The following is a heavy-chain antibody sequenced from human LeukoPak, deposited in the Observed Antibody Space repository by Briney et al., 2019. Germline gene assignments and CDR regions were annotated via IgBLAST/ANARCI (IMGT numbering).Heavy chain of an antibody. Sequence: PGGSLRLSCAASGFNFSSYEMNWVRQAPGKGLEWVSYISSGGTTIYYADSVKGRFTVSRDNAKNSLYLQMNSLRVEDTGVYYCARGYAGTLFYWGQGTLVTVSS. CDR2: ISSGGTTI. J-gene: IGHJ4*02. CDR1: GFNFSSYE. V-gene: IGHV3-48*03. CDR3: ARGYAGTLFY. D-gene: IGHD4-23*01.